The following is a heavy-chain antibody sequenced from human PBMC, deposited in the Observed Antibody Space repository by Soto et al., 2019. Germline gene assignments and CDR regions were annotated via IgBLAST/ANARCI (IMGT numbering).Heavy chain of an antibody. V-gene: IGHV3-23*01. D-gene: IGHD2-21*01. J-gene: IGHJ5*02. CDR3: AKDGLVLVHRGNWFDP. CDR1: GFTFSSYA. Sequence: VGSLRLSCAASGFTFSSYAMSWVRQAPGKGLEWVSAISGSGGSTYYADSVKGRFTISRDNSKNTLYLQMNSLRAEDTAVYYCAKDGLVLVHRGNWFDPWGQGTLVTVSS. CDR2: ISGSGGST.